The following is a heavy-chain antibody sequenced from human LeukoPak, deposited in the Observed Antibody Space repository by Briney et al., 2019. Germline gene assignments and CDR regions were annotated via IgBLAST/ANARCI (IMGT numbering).Heavy chain of an antibody. D-gene: IGHD3-10*01. CDR3: ARSSHRYYLDS. CDR1: GYTFTNYD. V-gene: IGHV1-8*01. CDR2: MNPNSGNT. Sequence: APVKVSCKASGYTFTNYDINWVRQATGKGLELMGWMNPNSGNTGYAQKFQGRVTMTRNTSITTAYMELSSLRSEDTAVYYCARSSHRYYLDSWGQGTLVTVSS. J-gene: IGHJ4*02.